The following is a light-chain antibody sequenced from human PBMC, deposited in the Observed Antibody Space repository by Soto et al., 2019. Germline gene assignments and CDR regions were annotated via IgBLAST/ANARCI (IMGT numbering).Light chain of an antibody. V-gene: IGKV3-15*01. CDR1: QSISSE. Sequence: EIVMTQSPATLSVSPGERATLSCRASQSISSELAWYQQKPGQPPRLLIYGASTRATGVPARFTGSGSGSDFTLHISGLQSEDFAVYYCQQGHNWPLTFGHGTRLEI. CDR2: GAS. CDR3: QQGHNWPLT. J-gene: IGKJ2*01.